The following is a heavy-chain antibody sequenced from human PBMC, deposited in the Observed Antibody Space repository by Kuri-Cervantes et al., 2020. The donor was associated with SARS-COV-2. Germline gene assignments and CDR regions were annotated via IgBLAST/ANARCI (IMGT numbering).Heavy chain of an antibody. CDR1: GYSIRSAYY. V-gene: IGHV4-38-2*02. CDR2: IYQSGST. J-gene: IGHJ4*02. Sequence: GSLRLSCAVSGYSIRSAYYWGWIRQPPGKGLEWIGTIYQSGSTYYNPSLKSRVTISVDRSENQFSLKLASVTAADTAVYYCAGDCSGGSCHFDYWGQGTLVTVSS. CDR3: AGDCSGGSCHFDY. D-gene: IGHD2-15*01.